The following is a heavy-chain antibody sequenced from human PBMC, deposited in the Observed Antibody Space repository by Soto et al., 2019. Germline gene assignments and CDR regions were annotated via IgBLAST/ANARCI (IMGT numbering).Heavy chain of an antibody. D-gene: IGHD5-18*01. CDR1: GASIISYY. V-gene: IGHV4-59*01. CDR3: ASHTAMVTYFDY. CDR2: IYYSGST. J-gene: IGHJ4*02. Sequence: SETLSLTCTVSGASIISYYWSWIRQPPGKGLEWIGYIYYSGSTNYNPSLKSRVTISVDTSKNQFSLKLSSVTAADTAVYYCASHTAMVTYFDYWGQGTLVTVS.